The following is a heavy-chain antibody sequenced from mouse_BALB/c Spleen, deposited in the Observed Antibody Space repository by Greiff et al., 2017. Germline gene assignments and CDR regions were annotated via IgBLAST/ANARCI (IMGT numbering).Heavy chain of an antibody. D-gene: IGHD1-1*01. CDR3: ARTYYGSSLDV. Sequence: EAKLEESGGGLVKPGGSLKLSCAASGFTFSSYAMSWVRQTPEKRLEWVASISSGGSTYYPDSVKGRFTISRDNARNILYLQMSSLRSEDTAMYYCARTYYGSSLDVWGAGTTVTVSS. CDR1: GFTFSSYA. J-gene: IGHJ1*01. CDR2: ISSGGST. V-gene: IGHV5-6-5*01.